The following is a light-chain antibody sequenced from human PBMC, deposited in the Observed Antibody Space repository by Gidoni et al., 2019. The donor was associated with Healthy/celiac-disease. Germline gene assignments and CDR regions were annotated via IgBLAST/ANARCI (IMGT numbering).Light chain of an antibody. Sequence: DIVMTPFPLSLPVTPGEPASISCRSSQSLLHSNGYNYLDWYLQKPGQSPQLLIYSGSNRASGVPDRFSGSGSGTDCTLKISRVEAEAVGVYYGMQALQTRTFGQGTKVEIK. CDR1: QSLLHSNGYNY. J-gene: IGKJ1*01. CDR2: SGS. CDR3: MQALQTRT. V-gene: IGKV2-28*01.